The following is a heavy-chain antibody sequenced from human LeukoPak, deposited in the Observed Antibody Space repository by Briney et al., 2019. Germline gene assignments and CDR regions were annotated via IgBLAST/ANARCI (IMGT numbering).Heavy chain of an antibody. CDR2: IIPAFGTA. CDR1: GGTFSSYS. J-gene: IGHJ4*02. D-gene: IGHD4-17*01. V-gene: IGHV1-69*05. Sequence: ASVKVSCKGSGGTFSSYSISWVRQAPGQGLEWMGGIIPAFGTAHYAQKFQGRVTFTTDESTTTAYMELRSLRSEDTAVYYCARDRLTTVTTFHFDYWGQGTLVTVSS. CDR3: ARDRLTTVTTFHFDY.